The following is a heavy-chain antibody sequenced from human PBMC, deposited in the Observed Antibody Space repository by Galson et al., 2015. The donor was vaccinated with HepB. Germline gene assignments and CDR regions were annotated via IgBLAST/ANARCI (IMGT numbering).Heavy chain of an antibody. J-gene: IGHJ6*02. CDR2: ISYDGSNK. V-gene: IGHV3-30-3*01. Sequence: SLRLSCAASGFTFSSYAMHWVRQAPGKGLEWVAVISYDGSNKYYADSVKGRFTISRDNSKNTLYLQMNSLRAEDTAVYYCARGLFPYVWGSYSYYYYGMDVWGQGTTVTVSS. CDR1: GFTFSSYA. CDR3: ARGLFPYVWGSYSYYYYGMDV. D-gene: IGHD3-16*01.